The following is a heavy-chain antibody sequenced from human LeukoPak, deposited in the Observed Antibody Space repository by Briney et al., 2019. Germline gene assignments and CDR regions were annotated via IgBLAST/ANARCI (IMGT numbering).Heavy chain of an antibody. CDR2: ISAYNGNT. J-gene: IGHJ4*02. V-gene: IGHV1-18*04. CDR3: AREGGAGYSSSWPDY. D-gene: IGHD6-13*01. CDR1: GYTFISYG. Sequence: GASVKVSCKASGYTFISYGISWVRQAPGQGLEWMGWISAYNGNTNYAQKLQGRVTMTTDTSTSTAYMELRSLRSDDTAVYYCAREGGAGYSSSWPDYWGQGTLVTVSS.